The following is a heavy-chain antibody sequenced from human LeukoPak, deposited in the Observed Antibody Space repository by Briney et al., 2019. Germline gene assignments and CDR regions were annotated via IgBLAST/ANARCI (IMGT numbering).Heavy chain of an antibody. Sequence: GRSLRLSCAASGFTFSSYGMHWVRQAPGKGLEWVAVISYDGSNKYYADSVKGRFTISRDNSKNTLYLQMNSLRAEDTAVYYCAKGDYGDWRNPKFDYWGQGTLVTVSS. V-gene: IGHV3-30*18. CDR1: GFTFSSYG. CDR2: ISYDGSNK. D-gene: IGHD4-17*01. J-gene: IGHJ4*02. CDR3: AKGDYGDWRNPKFDY.